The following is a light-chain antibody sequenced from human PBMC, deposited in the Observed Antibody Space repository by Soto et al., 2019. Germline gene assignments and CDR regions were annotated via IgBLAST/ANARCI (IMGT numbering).Light chain of an antibody. CDR2: DAS. V-gene: IGKV1-5*01. Sequence: DIHMTRSPSTLSASVGDIFPITCRASQSISSWLAWYQQKPGKAPKLLIYDASSLESGVPSSLSGSGSGTEFTLTISSMKPDDFATYYCQQYNSYWTFGHGTKVDIK. J-gene: IGKJ1*01. CDR1: QSISSW. CDR3: QQYNSYWT.